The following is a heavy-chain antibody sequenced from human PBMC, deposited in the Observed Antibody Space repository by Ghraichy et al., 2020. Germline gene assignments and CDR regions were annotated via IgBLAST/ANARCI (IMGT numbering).Heavy chain of an antibody. CDR3: AKAGTGSYGLYYYYYMDV. CDR2: ISGSGGST. J-gene: IGHJ6*03. CDR1: GFTFSSYA. Sequence: SCAASGFTFSSYAMSWVRQAPGKGLEWVSAISGSGGSTYYADSVKGRFTISRDNSKNTLYLQMNSLRAEDTAVYYCAKAGTGSYGLYYYYYMDVWGKGTTVTVSS. D-gene: IGHD3-10*01. V-gene: IGHV3-23*01.